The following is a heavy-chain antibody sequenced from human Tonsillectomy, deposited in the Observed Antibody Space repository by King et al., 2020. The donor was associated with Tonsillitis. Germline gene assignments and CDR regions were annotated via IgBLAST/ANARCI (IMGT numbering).Heavy chain of an antibody. CDR3: AHSPAGGPLVSVYDTYFDY. CDR2: IYWSDDK. J-gene: IGHJ4*02. V-gene: IGHV2-5*01. D-gene: IGHD2-8*01. Sequence: TLKESGPTLVKPTQTLTLTCSFSGFSLSTGEVGVGWIRQSPGKALEWLAVIYWSDDKRYSPSLNSRLPINKDTSKNQGVLTMTNMDPVDKATYYCAHSPAGGPLVSVYDTYFDYWGQGIVVTVSS. CDR1: GFSLSTGEVG.